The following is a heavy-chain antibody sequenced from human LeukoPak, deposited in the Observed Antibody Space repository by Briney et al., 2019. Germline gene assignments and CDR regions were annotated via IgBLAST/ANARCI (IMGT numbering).Heavy chain of an antibody. CDR2: ISSSGSII. J-gene: IGHJ4*02. CDR1: GFTFSSYA. V-gene: IGHV3-48*03. CDR3: ARDLYNSGRSGIREFDY. D-gene: IGHD5-12*01. Sequence: GGSLRLSCAASGFTFSSYAMSWVRQAPGKGLEWVSYISSSGSIIYYADSVKGRFTISRDNAKNSLYLQMNSLRAEDTAVYYCARDLYNSGRSGIREFDYWGQGTLVTVSS.